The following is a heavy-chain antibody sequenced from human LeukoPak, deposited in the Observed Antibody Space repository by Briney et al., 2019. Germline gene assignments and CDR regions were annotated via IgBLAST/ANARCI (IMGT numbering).Heavy chain of an antibody. J-gene: IGHJ4*02. Sequence: GASVKVSCKASGGTFSSYAISWVRQAPGQGLEWMGGIIPIFGTANYAQKFQGRVTITADESTSTAYMELSSLRSEHTAVYYCAREEYYDSSGYYGYWGQGTLVTVSS. V-gene: IGHV1-69*13. CDR1: GGTFSSYA. D-gene: IGHD3-22*01. CDR2: IIPIFGTA. CDR3: AREEYYDSSGYYGY.